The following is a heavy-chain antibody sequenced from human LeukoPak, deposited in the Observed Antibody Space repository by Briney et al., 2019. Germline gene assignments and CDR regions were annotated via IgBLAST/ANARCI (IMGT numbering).Heavy chain of an antibody. CDR1: GFTFSDYY. J-gene: IGHJ3*02. D-gene: IGHD5-24*01. Sequence: GGSLRLSCAASGFTFSDYYMSWLRQAPGKGLEWVSYISTSGSTIYYADSVKGRFTFSRDNAKNSLYLQMNSLRAEDTAVYYCARAQGDGYDDAFDIWGQGTMVTVSS. CDR2: ISTSGSTI. V-gene: IGHV3-11*01. CDR3: ARAQGDGYDDAFDI.